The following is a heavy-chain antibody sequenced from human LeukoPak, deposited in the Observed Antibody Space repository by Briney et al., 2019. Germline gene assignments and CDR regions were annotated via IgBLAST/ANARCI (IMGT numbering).Heavy chain of an antibody. CDR1: GFTFSSYE. Sequence: GGSLRLSCAASGFTFSSYEMNWVRQAPGKGLEWVSYISSSDSTIYYADSVKGRFTISRDNAKNSLYPQMSSLRAEDTAAYYCARVVRIPAAGPSFDYWGQGTLVTVSS. CDR3: ARVVRIPAAGPSFDY. D-gene: IGHD6-13*01. CDR2: ISSSDSTI. V-gene: IGHV3-48*03. J-gene: IGHJ4*02.